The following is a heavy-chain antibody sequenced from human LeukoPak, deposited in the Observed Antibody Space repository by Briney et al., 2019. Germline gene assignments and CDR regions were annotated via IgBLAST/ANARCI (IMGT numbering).Heavy chain of an antibody. CDR3: ARHALITVTDGFDY. CDR2: MYYSGST. Sequence: SETLSLTCTVSGGSISSGSYYWGWIRQPPGKGLEWIGSMYYSGSTHYNLSLKSRVTISVDTSKNQFSLKLTSVTAADTAVYYCARHALITVTDGFDYWGQGTLVTVSS. V-gene: IGHV4-39*01. J-gene: IGHJ4*02. D-gene: IGHD4-17*01. CDR1: GGSISSGSYY.